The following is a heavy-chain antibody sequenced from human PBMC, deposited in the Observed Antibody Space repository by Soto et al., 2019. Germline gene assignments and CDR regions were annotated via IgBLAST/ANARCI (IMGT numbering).Heavy chain of an antibody. CDR2: IYYSGST. CDR3: ARVQTIFGIITVFDY. CDR1: GDSINTAGYY. Sequence: QVQLQESGPGLVKPSQTLSLTCTVSGDSINTAGYYCSWLRQHPGQGLEWIGNIYYSGSTNYNPSLKSRVTISIDTSKNHFSLNLTSVTAADTAVYYCARVQTIFGIITVFDYWGQGTLVTVSS. J-gene: IGHJ4*02. D-gene: IGHD3-3*01. V-gene: IGHV4-31*03.